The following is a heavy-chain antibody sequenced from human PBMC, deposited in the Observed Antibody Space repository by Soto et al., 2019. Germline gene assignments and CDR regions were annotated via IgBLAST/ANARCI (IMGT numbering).Heavy chain of an antibody. J-gene: IGHJ6*02. CDR2: INPNSGGT. D-gene: IGHD5-12*01. CDR1: GYTFTGYY. V-gene: IGHV1-2*02. CDR3: ARDNEIVVATISLYYYYYGMDV. Sequence: ASVKVSCKASGYTFTGYYMHWVRQAPGQGLEWMGWINPNSGGTNYAQKFQGRVTMTRDTSISTAYMELSRLRSDDTAVYYCARDNEIVVATISLYYYYYGMDVWGQGTTVTVSS.